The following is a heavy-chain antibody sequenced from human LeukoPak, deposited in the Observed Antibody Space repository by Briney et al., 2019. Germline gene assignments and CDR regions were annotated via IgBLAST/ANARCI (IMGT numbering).Heavy chain of an antibody. J-gene: IGHJ4*02. CDR1: GFSFSNAW. V-gene: IGHV3-15*01. Sequence: GGSLRLSCAASGFSFSNAWMSWVRQAPGKGLEWVGRIKSKTDGRTTDYAAHVTGRITILRDGSKNALYLEMNSLKTDDTAVYYCTTDPNAYGFHRTTVWGQGTLVTVSS. CDR2: IKSKTDGRTT. D-gene: IGHD1-1*01. CDR3: TTDPNAYGFHRTTV.